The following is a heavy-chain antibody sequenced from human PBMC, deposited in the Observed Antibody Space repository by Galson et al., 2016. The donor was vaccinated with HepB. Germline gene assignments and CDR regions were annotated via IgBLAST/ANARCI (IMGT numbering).Heavy chain of an antibody. J-gene: IGHJ3*02. CDR3: ARERLVEGDYDAFDM. CDR1: GFTFSSSG. Sequence: SLRLSCAASGFTFSSSGMHWVRQAPGKGLEWVALIWPDESDKYYADSVKGRFTISRDNSKSTLYLQMNSLRAEDTAVYFCARERLVEGDYDAFDMWGQGTMVTVSS. V-gene: IGHV3-33*01. D-gene: IGHD4-17*01. CDR2: IWPDESDK.